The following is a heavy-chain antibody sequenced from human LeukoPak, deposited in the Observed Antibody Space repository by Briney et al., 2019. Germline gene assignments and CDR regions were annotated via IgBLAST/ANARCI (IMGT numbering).Heavy chain of an antibody. CDR1: GGSFSGYY. CDR3: ARDYLPYYDFWSASSGIKFDY. Sequence: SETLSLTCAVYGGSFSGYYWSWIREPPGKGLEWSGEINHSGSANYNPSLKSRVTISVDTSKNQFSLKLSSVTAADTAVYYCARDYLPYYDFWSASSGIKFDYWGQGTLVTVSS. J-gene: IGHJ4*02. V-gene: IGHV4-34*01. CDR2: INHSGSA. D-gene: IGHD3-3*01.